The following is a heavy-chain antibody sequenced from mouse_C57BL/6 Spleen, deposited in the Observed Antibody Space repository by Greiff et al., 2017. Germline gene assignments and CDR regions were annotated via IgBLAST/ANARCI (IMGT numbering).Heavy chain of an antibody. CDR2: IHPNSGST. CDR1: GYTFTSYW. Sequence: VQLKQPGAELVKPGASVKLSCKASGYTFTSYWMHWVKQRPGQGLEWIGMIHPNSGSTNYNEKFKSKATLTVDKSSSTAYMQRSSLTSEDSAVYYCARFLTNYYAMDYWGQGTSVTVSS. J-gene: IGHJ4*01. D-gene: IGHD1-3*01. CDR3: ARFLTNYYAMDY. V-gene: IGHV1-64*01.